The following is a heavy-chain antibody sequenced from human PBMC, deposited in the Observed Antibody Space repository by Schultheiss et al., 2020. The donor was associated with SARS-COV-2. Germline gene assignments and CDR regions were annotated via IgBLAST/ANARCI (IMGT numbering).Heavy chain of an antibody. Sequence: GESLKISCAASGFTFSSYWMSWVRQAPGKGLEWVANIKQDGSNKYYADSVKGRFTISRDNSKNTLYLQMNSLKTEDTAVYYCGGGTSGSYSYYYYYGMDVWGQGTTVTVSS. J-gene: IGHJ6*02. CDR1: GFTFSSYW. V-gene: IGHV3-7*03. CDR2: IKQDGSNK. CDR3: GGGTSGSYSYYYYYGMDV. D-gene: IGHD1-26*01.